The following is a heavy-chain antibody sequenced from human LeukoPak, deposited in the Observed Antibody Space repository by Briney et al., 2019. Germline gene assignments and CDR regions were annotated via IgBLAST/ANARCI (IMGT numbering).Heavy chain of an antibody. CDR2: ISAYNGNT. CDR1: GYTFTSSG. V-gene: IGHV1-18*01. CDR3: FFFKQKTAYEILTGNDY. Sequence: RRASVKVSCKASGYTFTSSGISWVRQAPGQGLEWMGWISAYNGNTTYAQKLQGRVTMTTDKSTSTAYMELRSLRSDDTAVYYFFFFKQKTAYEILTGNDYWGQGTLVTVSS. D-gene: IGHD3-9*01. J-gene: IGHJ4*02.